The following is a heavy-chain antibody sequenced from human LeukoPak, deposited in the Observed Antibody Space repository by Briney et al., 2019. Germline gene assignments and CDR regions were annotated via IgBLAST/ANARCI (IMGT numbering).Heavy chain of an antibody. CDR3: ARWDSSSWSGWFDP. J-gene: IGHJ5*02. V-gene: IGHV1-8*01. Sequence: ASVKVSCKASGYTFTSYDINWVRQATGQGLEWMGWMNPNSGNTGYAQKFQGRVTKTRNTSISTAYMELSSLRSEDTAVYYCARWDSSSWSGWFDPWGQGTLVTVSS. D-gene: IGHD6-13*01. CDR1: GYTFTSYD. CDR2: MNPNSGNT.